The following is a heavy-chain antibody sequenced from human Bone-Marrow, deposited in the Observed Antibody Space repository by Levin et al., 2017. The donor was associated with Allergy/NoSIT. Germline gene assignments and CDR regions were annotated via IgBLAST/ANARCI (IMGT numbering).Heavy chain of an antibody. D-gene: IGHD6-13*01. J-gene: IGHJ4*02. V-gene: IGHV3-21*01. CDR1: ISTFSKYT. CDR3: ATSSSWYFEFLYSFAN. Sequence: GGSLRLSCAASISTFSKYTMTWVRQAPGKGLEWVASISSNGGYIYYVDSVKGRFTISRDNAKKSLYLQMNSLRAEDTAVYYCATSSSWYFEFLYSFANWGQGTPVTVSS. CDR2: ISSNGGYI.